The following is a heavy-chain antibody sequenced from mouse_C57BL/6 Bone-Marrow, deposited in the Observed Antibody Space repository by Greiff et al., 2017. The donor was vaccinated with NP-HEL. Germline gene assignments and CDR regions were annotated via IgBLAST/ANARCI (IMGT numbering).Heavy chain of an antibody. V-gene: IGHV1-19*01. D-gene: IGHD3-2*02. Sequence: EVQLQQSGPVLVKPGASVKMSCKASGYTFTDYYMNWVKQSHGKSLEWIGVINPYNGGTSYNQKFKGKATLTVDKSSSTAYMELNSLTSEDSAVYYCARHGTAQALYYFDYWGQGTTLTVSS. CDR2: INPYNGGT. J-gene: IGHJ2*01. CDR1: GYTFTDYY. CDR3: ARHGTAQALYYFDY.